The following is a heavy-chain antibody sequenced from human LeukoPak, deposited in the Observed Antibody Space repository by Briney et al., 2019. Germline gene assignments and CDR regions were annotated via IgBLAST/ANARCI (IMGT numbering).Heavy chain of an antibody. CDR3: AGMEYGSGSYLDV. CDR2: INHSGST. CDR1: GFTVSSNY. D-gene: IGHD3-10*01. Sequence: GSLRLSCAASGFTVSSNYMSWIRQPPGKGLEWIGEINHSGSTNYNPSLKSRVTISVDTSKNQFSLKLSSVTAADTAVYYCAGMEYGSGSYLDVWGQGTTVTVSS. J-gene: IGHJ6*02. V-gene: IGHV4-34*08.